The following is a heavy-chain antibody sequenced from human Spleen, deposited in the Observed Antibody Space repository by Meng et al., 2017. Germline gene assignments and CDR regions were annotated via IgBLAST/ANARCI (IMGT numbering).Heavy chain of an antibody. D-gene: IGHD2/OR15-2a*01. V-gene: IGHV3-23*01. Sequence: EVQLLESGGGLVQPGGSLRLSCVVSGLIFKPYGMNWVRQAPGKGLEWVSTIDAGGGATYYADSMKGRFTISRDNSKNTLYLQMSSLRVEDTAIYYCVPRTTFYDFWGQGTLVTVSS. CDR2: IDAGGGAT. J-gene: IGHJ4*02. CDR1: GLIFKPYG. CDR3: VPRTTFYDF.